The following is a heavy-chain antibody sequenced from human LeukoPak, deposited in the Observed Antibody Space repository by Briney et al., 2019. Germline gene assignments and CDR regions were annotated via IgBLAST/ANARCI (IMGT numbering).Heavy chain of an antibody. Sequence: QTGGSLRLSCEASGVSITGYGMNWVRQAPGKGLEWVSSISSSTTSIYYADSVKGRFTISRDNAKNSLYLQMNSLRAEDTAVYYCAGGYSTPLLATWGKGPLATVS. D-gene: IGHD4-11*01. CDR2: ISSSTTSI. V-gene: IGHV3-48*01. CDR1: GVSITGYG. J-gene: IGHJ5*02. CDR3: AGGYSTPLLAT.